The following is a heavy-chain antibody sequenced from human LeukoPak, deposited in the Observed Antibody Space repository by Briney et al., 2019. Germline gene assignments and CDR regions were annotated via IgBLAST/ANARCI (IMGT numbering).Heavy chain of an antibody. CDR2: IYHSGST. D-gene: IGHD2-2*01. J-gene: IGHJ4*02. Sequence: SQTLSLTCTVSGGSISSGGYYWSWLRQPPGKGLEWIGYIYHSGSTYYNPSLKSRVTISVDRSKNQFSLKLSSVTAADTAVYYCARDHCSSTSCYGRTYFDYWGQGTLVTVSS. CDR3: ARDHCSSTSCYGRTYFDY. V-gene: IGHV4-30-2*01. CDR1: GGSISSGGYY.